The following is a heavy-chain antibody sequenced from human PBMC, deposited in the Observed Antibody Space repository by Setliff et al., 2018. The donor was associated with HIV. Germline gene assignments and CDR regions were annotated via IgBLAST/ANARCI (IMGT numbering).Heavy chain of an antibody. CDR3: ARTGGSGSYYIYAPHFDY. Sequence: SETLSLTCAVYGGSFSGYYWSWIRQPPGKGLEWIGEINHSGSTNYNPSLKSRVTLSVDTSKNQFSLKLSSVTAADTAVYYCARTGGSGSYYIYAPHFDYWGQGTLVTVSS. V-gene: IGHV4-34*01. D-gene: IGHD3-10*01. J-gene: IGHJ4*02. CDR2: INHSGST. CDR1: GGSFSGYY.